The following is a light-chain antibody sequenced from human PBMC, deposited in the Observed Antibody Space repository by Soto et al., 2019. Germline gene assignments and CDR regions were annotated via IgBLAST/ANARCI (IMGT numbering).Light chain of an antibody. CDR1: SSDVGGYNH. CDR2: DVT. CDR3: NSYTSTNTLV. J-gene: IGLJ2*01. Sequence: QSALTQPASVSGSPGQSITISCTGTSSDVGGYNHVSWYQQHPGKAPKLMIYDVTDRPSGVSNCFSGSKSGNTASLAISGLQAEDEADYYCNSYTSTNTLVFGGGTKLTVL. V-gene: IGLV2-14*03.